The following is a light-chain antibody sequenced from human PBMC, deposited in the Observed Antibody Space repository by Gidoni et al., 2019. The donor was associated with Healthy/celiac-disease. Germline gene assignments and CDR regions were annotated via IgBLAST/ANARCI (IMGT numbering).Light chain of an antibody. CDR1: QSVLYSSNKKNY. Sequence: DIGMTQSPDSLAVSLGERATINCKSSQSVLYSSNKKNYLAWYQQKPGQPPKLLIYWASTRESGVPDRFSGSGSGTDFTLTISSLQAEDVAVYYCQQYYSTPRGTFGQGTKVEIK. CDR3: QQYYSTPRGT. V-gene: IGKV4-1*01. J-gene: IGKJ1*01. CDR2: WAS.